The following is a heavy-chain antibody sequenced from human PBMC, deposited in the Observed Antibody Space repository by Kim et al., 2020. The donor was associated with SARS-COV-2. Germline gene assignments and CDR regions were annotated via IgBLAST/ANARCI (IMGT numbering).Heavy chain of an antibody. CDR3: ARTSAAGIKD. J-gene: IGHJ4*02. CDR2: INHSGST. D-gene: IGHD6-13*01. V-gene: IGHV4-34*01. Sequence: LERKEEINHSGSTNYNPSLKSRVTISVDTSKNQFSLKLSSVTAADTAVYYCARTSAAGIKDWGQGTLVTVSS.